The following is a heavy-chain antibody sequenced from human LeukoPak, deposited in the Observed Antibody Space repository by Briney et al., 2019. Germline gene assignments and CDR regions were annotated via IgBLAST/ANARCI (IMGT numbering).Heavy chain of an antibody. CDR2: ISYDGSNK. J-gene: IGHJ4*02. CDR1: GFTFSSYA. V-gene: IGHV3-30*01. CDR3: ASVDYGGNHGY. Sequence: GGSLRLSCAAAGFTFSSYAMHWGRQAPGKGLEGVAVISYDGSNKYYADSVKGRFTISRDNSKNTLYLQMNSLRAEDTAVYYCASVDYGGNHGYWGQGTLVTVSS. D-gene: IGHD4-23*01.